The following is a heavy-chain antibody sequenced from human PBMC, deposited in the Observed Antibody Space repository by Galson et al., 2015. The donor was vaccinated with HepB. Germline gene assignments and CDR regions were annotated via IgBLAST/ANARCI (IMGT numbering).Heavy chain of an antibody. D-gene: IGHD3-10*01. Sequence: SLRLSCAASGFTFSSYWIHWVRQAPGKGLVWVSRINSDGSSTSYADSVKGRFTISRDNAKNTLYLQMNSLRAEDTAVYYCARSDLLSGAFDIWGQGTMVTVSS. V-gene: IGHV3-74*01. CDR1: GFTFSSYW. CDR2: INSDGSST. CDR3: ARSDLLSGAFDI. J-gene: IGHJ3*02.